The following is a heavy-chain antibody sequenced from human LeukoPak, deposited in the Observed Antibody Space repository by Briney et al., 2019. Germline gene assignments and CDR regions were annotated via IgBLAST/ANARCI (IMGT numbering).Heavy chain of an antibody. D-gene: IGHD6-19*01. CDR3: ARVGSSGWDTFERSPT. V-gene: IGHV1-2*02. CDR1: GYTFTGHY. Sequence: ASVKVSCKASGYTFTGHYMHWVRQAPGQGLEWMGWINPNSGGTNYAQKLQGRVSMTGDTSISTSYMELSRLSSDDTAVYYCARVGSSGWDTFERSPTWGQGTLVTVSS. CDR2: INPNSGGT. J-gene: IGHJ5*02.